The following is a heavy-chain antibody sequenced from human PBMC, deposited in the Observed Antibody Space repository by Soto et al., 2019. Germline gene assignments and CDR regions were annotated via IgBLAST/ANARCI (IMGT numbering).Heavy chain of an antibody. V-gene: IGHV1-18*01. Sequence: QVQLVQSGAEVKKPGASVKVSCKASGYTFTSYGISWVRQAPGQGLEWMGWISAYNGNTNYAQKLQGRVTMTTDTPTSTAYMELRSLRSDDTAVYYCARDRGSYWLGGYGMDVWGQGTTVTVSS. J-gene: IGHJ6*02. CDR1: GYTFTSYG. CDR2: ISAYNGNT. CDR3: ARDRGSYWLGGYGMDV. D-gene: IGHD1-26*01.